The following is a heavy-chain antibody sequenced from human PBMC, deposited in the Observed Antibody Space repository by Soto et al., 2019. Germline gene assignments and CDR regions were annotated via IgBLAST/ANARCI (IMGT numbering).Heavy chain of an antibody. CDR2: IAYDGSNK. CDR3: AKGMQWYYFDY. Sequence: QVQLVESGGGVVQPGRSLRLSCAASGFTFSSYGMHWVRQAPGKGLEWVAVIAYDGSNKYYADSVKGRFTISRDNSKNTLYLQMNSLRAEDTAVYYCAKGMQWYYFDYWGQGTLVTVSS. V-gene: IGHV3-30*18. J-gene: IGHJ4*02. D-gene: IGHD6-19*01. CDR1: GFTFSSYG.